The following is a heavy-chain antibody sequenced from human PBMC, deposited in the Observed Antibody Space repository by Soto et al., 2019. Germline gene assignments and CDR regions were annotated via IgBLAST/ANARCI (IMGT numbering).Heavy chain of an antibody. CDR3: ARSLPGTYGAFDL. J-gene: IGHJ3*01. CDR1: EFTFRSYW. V-gene: IGHV3-74*01. D-gene: IGHD1-7*01. Sequence: PGGSLRLSCAASEFTFRSYWMHWVRQSPGKGLVWVSRIGGDGSSTTYADSVRGRFTISRDNAKNTVYLQMDSLRAEDTAVYYCARSLPGTYGAFDLWGQGTMVTVSS. CDR2: IGGDGSST.